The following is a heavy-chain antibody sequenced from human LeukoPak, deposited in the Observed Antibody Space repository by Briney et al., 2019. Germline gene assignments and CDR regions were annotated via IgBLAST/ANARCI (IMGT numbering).Heavy chain of an antibody. CDR2: FYHTGSS. CDR1: GASISSYY. Sequence: SETLSLTCTVSGASISSYYWSWIRQPPGKGLEWIGYFYHTGSSNYNPSLNSRVTISLDTSKNQFSLKLTSVTAADTAVYFCARGGGYYYDSTGYPRPNNWFDPWGQGTLVTVSS. V-gene: IGHV4-59*01. J-gene: IGHJ5*02. CDR3: ARGGGYYYDSTGYPRPNNWFDP. D-gene: IGHD3-22*01.